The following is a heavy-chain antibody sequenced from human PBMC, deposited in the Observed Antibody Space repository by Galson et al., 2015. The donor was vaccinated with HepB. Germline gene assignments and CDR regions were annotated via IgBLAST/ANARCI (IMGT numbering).Heavy chain of an antibody. CDR3: ARGIAVVPTGPRTAGEDY. Sequence: ETLSLTCAVSGGSISSSNWWSWVRQPPGKGLEWIGEIYHSGSTNYNPSLKSRVTISLDKSKNQFSLNLSSVIAADTAVYYCARGIAVVPTGPRTAGEDYWGQGILVTVSS. V-gene: IGHV4-4*02. CDR2: IYHSGST. J-gene: IGHJ4*02. CDR1: GGSISSSNW. D-gene: IGHD2-2*01.